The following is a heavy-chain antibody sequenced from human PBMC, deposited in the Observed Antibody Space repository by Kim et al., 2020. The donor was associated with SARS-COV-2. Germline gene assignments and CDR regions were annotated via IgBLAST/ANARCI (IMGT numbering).Heavy chain of an antibody. D-gene: IGHD6-19*01. Sequence: ADTGRGRFTISSDSSKNTFYLQLKNVRAEDTAVYFCAKDHQRGGWPTFDLWGQGTLVTVSS. J-gene: IGHJ4*02. V-gene: IGHV3-23*01. CDR3: AKDHQRGGWPTFDL.